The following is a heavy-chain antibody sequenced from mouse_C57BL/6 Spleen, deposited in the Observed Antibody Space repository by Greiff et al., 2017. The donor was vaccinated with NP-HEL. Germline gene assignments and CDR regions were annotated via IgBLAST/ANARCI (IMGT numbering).Heavy chain of an antibody. V-gene: IGHV7-3*01. CDR2: IRNKANGYTT. J-gene: IGHJ4*01. CDR3: ARASYDYDGGLYAMDY. D-gene: IGHD2-4*01. Sequence: EVMLVESGGGLVQPGGSLSLSCAASGFTFTDYYMSWVRQPPGKALEWLGFIRNKANGYTTEYSASVKGRFTISRDNSQSIRYLQMNALRAEDSATYYCARASYDYDGGLYAMDYWGQGTSVTVSS. CDR1: GFTFTDYY.